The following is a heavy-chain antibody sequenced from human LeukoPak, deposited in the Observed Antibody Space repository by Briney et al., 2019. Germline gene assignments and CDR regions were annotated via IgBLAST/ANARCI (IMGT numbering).Heavy chain of an antibody. CDR2: IYPGDSDT. J-gene: IGHJ4*02. V-gene: IGHV5-51*01. CDR3: ARHPYYYDSSGYSDY. Sequence: GESLKISCKGSGYRFTSYWIGWVRQMPGKGLEWMGIIYPGDSDTRYSPSFQGQVTISADKSISTAYLQWSSLKASDTAMYYCARHPYYYDSSGYSDYWGQGTLVTVSS. D-gene: IGHD3-22*01. CDR1: GYRFTSYW.